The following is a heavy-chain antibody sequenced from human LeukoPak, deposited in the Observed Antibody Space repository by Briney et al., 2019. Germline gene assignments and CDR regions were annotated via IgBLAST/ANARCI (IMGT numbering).Heavy chain of an antibody. J-gene: IGHJ4*02. CDR1: GGSISSSSYY. D-gene: IGHD2-15*01. CDR2: IYYSGST. Sequence: PSETLSLTCTVSGGSISSSSYYWGWIRQPPGRGLEWIGSIYYSGSTYYNPSLKSRVTISVDTSKNQFSLKLSSVTAADTAVYYCARHVAEYCSGGSCYPYYFDYWGQGTLVTDSS. CDR3: ARHVAEYCSGGSCYPYYFDY. V-gene: IGHV4-39*01.